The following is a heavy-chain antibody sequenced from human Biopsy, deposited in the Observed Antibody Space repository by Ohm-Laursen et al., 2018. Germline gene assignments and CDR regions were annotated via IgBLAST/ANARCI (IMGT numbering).Heavy chain of an antibody. CDR2: VYYTGST. CDR1: GDSISSYY. Sequence: SETLSLTCTVSGDSISSYYWSWIRQPPGKGLEWIGYVYYTGSTDYNPSLQSRVTISVDTSKNHFSLRLRSVTPADTAIYYCARDRGFYSDRTVPGYFDPWGRGTLVTVSS. CDR3: ARDRGFYSDRTVPGYFDP. V-gene: IGHV4-59*01. J-gene: IGHJ2*01. D-gene: IGHD3-22*01.